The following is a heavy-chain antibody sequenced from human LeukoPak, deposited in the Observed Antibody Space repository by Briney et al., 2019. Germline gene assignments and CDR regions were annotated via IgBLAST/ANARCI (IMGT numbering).Heavy chain of an antibody. CDR3: AKEYSSGWSYWYFDL. CDR2: ISKDGSNK. D-gene: IGHD6-19*01. Sequence: PGRSLRVSCAASEFDISNYGMHWVRQAPGKGLEWVAVISKDGSNKIYAASVKGRFTIYRDNSKDTVYLQMNSLRPEDTAVYYCAKEYSSGWSYWYFDLWGRGTLVTVSS. J-gene: IGHJ2*01. CDR1: EFDISNYG. V-gene: IGHV3-30*18.